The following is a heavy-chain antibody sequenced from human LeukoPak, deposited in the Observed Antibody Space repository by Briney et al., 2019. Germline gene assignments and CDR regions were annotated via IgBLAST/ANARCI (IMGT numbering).Heavy chain of an antibody. Sequence: GSGPTLVNPTQTLTLTCSLSGVSLSTSGVGVGWIRQPPGKALEWLALIYWDDDSRYSPSLKSRLTIAKDTSKNQVVLTFTNMDSVDTATYYCAHSQVFSYGSFHDAYDIWGLGMLVTVSS. J-gene: IGHJ3*02. D-gene: IGHD5-18*01. CDR3: AHSQVFSYGSFHDAYDI. CDR2: IYWDDDS. CDR1: GVSLSTSGVG. V-gene: IGHV2-5*02.